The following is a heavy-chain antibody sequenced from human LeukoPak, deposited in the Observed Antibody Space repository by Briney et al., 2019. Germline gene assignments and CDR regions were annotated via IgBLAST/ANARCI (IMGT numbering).Heavy chain of an antibody. D-gene: IGHD6-13*01. CDR3: AKVYSSSWSKQATFHFDY. V-gene: IGHV3-23*01. J-gene: IGHJ4*02. Sequence: PGGSLRLSCAASGFTFSSYAMSWVRQAPGKGLEWVSAISGSGGSTYYADSVKGRFTISRDNSKNTLYLQMNSLRAEDTAVYYCAKVYSSSWSKQATFHFDYWGQGTLVTVSS. CDR1: GFTFSSYA. CDR2: ISGSGGST.